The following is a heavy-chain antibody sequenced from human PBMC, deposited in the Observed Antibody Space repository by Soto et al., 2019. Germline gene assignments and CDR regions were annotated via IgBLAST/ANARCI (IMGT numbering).Heavy chain of an antibody. J-gene: IGHJ4*02. CDR1: GFTVSTYG. D-gene: IGHD2-8*02. CDR2: ISRDGGTK. Sequence: QVQLVESGGGVVQPGRSLRLSCAVSGFTVSTYGMHWVRQAPGKGLEWVAVISRDGGTKYYADSVEGRFTISRDNSRNTLLREMNSLRGDVWAVYEATGEGASGYWGQGTLVTVSS. CDR3: TGEGASGY. V-gene: IGHV3-30*03.